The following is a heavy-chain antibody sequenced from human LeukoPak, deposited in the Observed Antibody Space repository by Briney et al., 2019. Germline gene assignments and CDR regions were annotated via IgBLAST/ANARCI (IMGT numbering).Heavy chain of an antibody. Sequence: GGSLRLSCAASGFTFSNYGMHWVRQAPGKGLEWVAVIWYDGTNKFYADSVKGRFTTSRDISKNTLYLQMNSLTVEDTAVYYCTKSGSAWAFFQDWGQGTLVTVSS. V-gene: IGHV3-33*06. J-gene: IGHJ1*01. CDR2: IWYDGTNK. CDR1: GFTFSNYG. D-gene: IGHD2-15*01. CDR3: TKSGSAWAFFQD.